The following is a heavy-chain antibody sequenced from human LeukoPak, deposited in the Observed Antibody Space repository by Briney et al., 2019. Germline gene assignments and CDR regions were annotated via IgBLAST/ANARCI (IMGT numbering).Heavy chain of an antibody. CDR3: ARSHLWFGEFDYYYYIDV. Sequence: SETLSLTCTVSGGSISSYYWSWIRQPPGKGLEWIGYIYYSGSTNYNPSLKSRVTISVDTSKNQFSLKLSSVTAADTAVYYCARSHLWFGEFDYYYYIDVWGKGTTVTISS. V-gene: IGHV4-59*01. D-gene: IGHD3-10*01. CDR1: GGSISSYY. CDR2: IYYSGST. J-gene: IGHJ6*03.